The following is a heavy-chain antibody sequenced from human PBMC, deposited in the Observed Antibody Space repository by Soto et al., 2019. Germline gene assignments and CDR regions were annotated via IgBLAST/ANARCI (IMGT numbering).Heavy chain of an antibody. CDR2: ISGSSSGT. J-gene: IGHJ6*02. CDR1: GFNFGAYA. Sequence: GGSLRLSCEASGFNFGAYAMSWVRQAPGKXLEWVSGISGSSSGTYYTDSVKGRFTISRDNSKNTVYLQMNSLRGEDTAVYYCAKDRSENFWVYYYAMDVWGQGPAVTVFS. V-gene: IGHV3-23*01. CDR3: AKDRSENFWVYYYAMDV. D-gene: IGHD6-19*01.